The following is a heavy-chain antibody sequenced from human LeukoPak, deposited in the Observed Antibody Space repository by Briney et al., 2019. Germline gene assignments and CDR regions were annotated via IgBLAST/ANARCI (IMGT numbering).Heavy chain of an antibody. V-gene: IGHV3-30*02. CDR2: IRYDGSSE. Sequence: GGSLRLSCTASGFTFSRFGMHWVRQAPGKGLEWVAFIRYDGSSEYYVDSVKGRFTISRDDSKNTLHLQMNRLRAEDTAVYYCAKDRELELPFDYWGQGTLVTVSS. J-gene: IGHJ4*02. CDR1: GFTFSRFG. CDR3: AKDRELELPFDY. D-gene: IGHD1-7*01.